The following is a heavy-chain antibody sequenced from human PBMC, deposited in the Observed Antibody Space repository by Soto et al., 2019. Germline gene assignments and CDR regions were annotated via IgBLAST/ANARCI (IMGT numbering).Heavy chain of an antibody. CDR2: IIPIFGTA. Sequence: SVKVSFKASGGTFSSYAISWVRHAPGQGLEWMGGIIPIFGTANYAQKFQGRVTITADESTSTAYMELSSLRSEDTAVYYCARSGGYCTNGVCQAGGMDVWGQATTVTVS. J-gene: IGHJ6*02. V-gene: IGHV1-69*13. CDR3: ARSGGYCTNGVCQAGGMDV. CDR1: GGTFSSYA. D-gene: IGHD2-8*01.